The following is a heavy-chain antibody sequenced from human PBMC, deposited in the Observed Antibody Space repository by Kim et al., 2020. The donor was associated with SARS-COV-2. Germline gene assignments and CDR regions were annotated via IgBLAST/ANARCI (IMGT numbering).Heavy chain of an antibody. CDR2: ISWNSGSI. CDR3: AKDIPHRMSSSWYYFDY. CDR1: GFTFDDYA. Sequence: GGSLRLSCAASGFTFDDYAMHWVRQAPGKGLEWVSGISWNSGSIGYADSVKGRFTISRDNAKNSLYLQMNSLRAEDTALYYCAKDIPHRMSSSWYYFDYWGQGTLVTVSS. D-gene: IGHD6-13*01. J-gene: IGHJ4*02. V-gene: IGHV3-9*01.